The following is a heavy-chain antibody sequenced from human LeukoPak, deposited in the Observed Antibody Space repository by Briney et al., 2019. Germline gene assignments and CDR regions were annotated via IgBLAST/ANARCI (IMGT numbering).Heavy chain of an antibody. D-gene: IGHD3-3*01. J-gene: IGHJ4*02. CDR1: GGSISSYY. CDR3: ARDLGFWSGPDY. Sequence: PSETLSLTCTVSGGSISSYYWSWIRHPAGKGLQWIGRIYSSGSTNYNPSLKSRVTMSVDTSRNQFSLRLSSVTAADTAVYYCARDLGFWSGPDYWGQGTLVTVSS. CDR2: IYSSGST. V-gene: IGHV4-4*07.